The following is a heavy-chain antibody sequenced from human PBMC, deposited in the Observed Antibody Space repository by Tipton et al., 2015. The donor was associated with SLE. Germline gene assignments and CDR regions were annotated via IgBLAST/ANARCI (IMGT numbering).Heavy chain of an antibody. CDR2: IYCSGST. J-gene: IGHJ4*02. V-gene: IGHV4-59*01. CDR3: ARGMGVRGVIFDY. CDR1: GGSISSYY. D-gene: IGHD3-10*01. Sequence: TLSLTCTVSGGSISSYYWSWIRQPPGKGLEWIGYIYCSGSTNYNPSLKSRVTISVDTSKNQFSLKLSSVTAADTAVYYCARGMGVRGVIFDYWGQGTLVTVSS.